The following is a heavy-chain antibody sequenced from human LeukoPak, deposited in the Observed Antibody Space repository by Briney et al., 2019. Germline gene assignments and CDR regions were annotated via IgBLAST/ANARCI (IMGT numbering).Heavy chain of an antibody. J-gene: IGHJ4*02. Sequence: PSGTLSLTCTVSGGSISSYYWSWIRQPAGKGLEWIGRIYTSGSTNYNPSLKSRVTMSVDTSKNQFSLRLSSVTAADTAVYYCASTQQWLAFDYWGQGILVTVSS. CDR3: ASTQQWLAFDY. CDR1: GGSISSYY. V-gene: IGHV4-4*07. D-gene: IGHD6-19*01. CDR2: IYTSGST.